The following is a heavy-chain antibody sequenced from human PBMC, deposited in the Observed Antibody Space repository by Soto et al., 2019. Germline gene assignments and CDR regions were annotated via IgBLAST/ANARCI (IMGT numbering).Heavy chain of an antibody. D-gene: IGHD6-6*01. V-gene: IGHV1-3*01. CDR1: GYTFTSYA. CDR2: INAGNGNT. Sequence: ASVKVSCNASGYTFTSYAMHWMRQAPGQRLEWMGWINAGNGNTKYSQKFQGRVTIIRDTSASTAYMELSSLRSEDTAVYYCARDRSIAARRGNWFDPWGQGTLVTVSS. CDR3: ARDRSIAARRGNWFDP. J-gene: IGHJ5*02.